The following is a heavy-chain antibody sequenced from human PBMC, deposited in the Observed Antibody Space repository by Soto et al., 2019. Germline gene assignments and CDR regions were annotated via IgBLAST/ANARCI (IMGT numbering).Heavy chain of an antibody. Sequence: GGSLRLSCAASGFTFSSYGMHWVRQAPGKGLEWVAVIWYDGSNKYYADSVKGRFTISRDNSKNTLYLQMNSLRAEDTAVYYCAREPNYYGSGSYSYYFDYWGQGTLVTVSS. CDR2: IWYDGSNK. D-gene: IGHD3-10*01. CDR1: GFTFSSYG. V-gene: IGHV3-33*01. J-gene: IGHJ4*02. CDR3: AREPNYYGSGSYSYYFDY.